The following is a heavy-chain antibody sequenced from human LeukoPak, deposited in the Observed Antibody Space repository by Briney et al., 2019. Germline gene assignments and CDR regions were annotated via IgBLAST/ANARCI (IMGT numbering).Heavy chain of an antibody. CDR3: GVSYDSSPGY. J-gene: IGHJ4*02. V-gene: IGHV3-23*01. D-gene: IGHD3-22*01. CDR1: GFMFNKYG. CDR2: ISGGGGRT. Sequence: GGSLRLSCVASGFMFNKYGMSWVRQAPGKGLEWVSVISGGGGRTYYGDSVKGRFTISRDNSKNTVYLQMNSLRAEDTAVYYCGVSYDSSPGYWGQGTLVTVSS.